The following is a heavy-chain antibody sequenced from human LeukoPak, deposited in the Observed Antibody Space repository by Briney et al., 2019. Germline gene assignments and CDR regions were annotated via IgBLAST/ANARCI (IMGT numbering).Heavy chain of an antibody. CDR2: ICYSGNT. Sequence: PSETLSLTCTVSGGSISTYYWSWIRQPPGKGLEWIGYICYSGNTNCNPSLKSRVTISIDTSKNQFSLKLTSVTAADTAVYYCARVGSGSFDYWGQGTLVTVSS. J-gene: IGHJ4*02. CDR3: ARVGSGSFDY. CDR1: GGSISTYY. V-gene: IGHV4-59*01. D-gene: IGHD3-10*01.